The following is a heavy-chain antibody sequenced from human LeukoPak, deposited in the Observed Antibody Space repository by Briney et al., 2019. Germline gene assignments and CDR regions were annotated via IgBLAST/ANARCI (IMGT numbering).Heavy chain of an antibody. CDR2: INPNSGGT. V-gene: IGHV1-2*02. CDR3: ARVINDYGDYGFDY. D-gene: IGHD4-17*01. J-gene: IGHJ4*02. CDR1: GYTFTGYY. Sequence: ASVKVSCKASGYTFTGYYMHWVRQAPGQGLEWMGWINPNSGGTNYAQKIQGRVTMTRDTSISTAYMELSRLRSDDTAVYYCARVINDYGDYGFDYWGQGTLVTVSS.